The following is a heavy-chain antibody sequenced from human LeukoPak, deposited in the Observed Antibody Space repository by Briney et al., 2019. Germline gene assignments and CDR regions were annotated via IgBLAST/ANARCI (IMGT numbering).Heavy chain of an antibody. CDR2: IFPPHSNT. CDR1: GYTFTTFW. Sequence: GESLKISCEASGYTFTTFWIGWVRQMPGKGLEWVWIIFPPHSNTKYSPSFQALVTISPDKSINTAYLQWSRLKASDTAIYYCARLALYPGKFSFDHWGQGTLVTVSS. CDR3: ARLALYPGKFSFDH. J-gene: IGHJ4*02. D-gene: IGHD2/OR15-2a*01. V-gene: IGHV5-51*01.